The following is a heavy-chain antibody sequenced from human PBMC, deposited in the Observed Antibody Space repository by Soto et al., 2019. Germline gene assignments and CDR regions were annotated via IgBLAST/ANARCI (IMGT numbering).Heavy chain of an antibody. CDR2: ISYDGSNK. CDR3: AKDRVVRDWYYGMDV. CDR1: GFTFSSYG. V-gene: IGHV3-30*18. J-gene: IGHJ6*02. Sequence: QVQLVESGGGVVQPGRSLRLSCAASGFTFSSYGMHWVRQAPGKGLEWVAVISYDGSNKYYADSVKGRFTISRDNSKNTLYLQMNSLRAEDTAVYYCAKDRVVRDWYYGMDVWGQGTTVTVSS. D-gene: IGHD3-3*01.